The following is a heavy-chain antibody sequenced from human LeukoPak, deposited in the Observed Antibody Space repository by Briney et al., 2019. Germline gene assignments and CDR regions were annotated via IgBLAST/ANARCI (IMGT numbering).Heavy chain of an antibody. D-gene: IGHD1-26*01. CDR3: AKAIWELLDAFDI. CDR1: GFTFNSYA. CDR2: ISGSGGST. V-gene: IGHV3-23*01. Sequence: GGSLRLSCAASGFTFNSYAMSWVRQAPGKGLEWVSAISGSGGSTYYADSVKGRFTISRDNSKNTLYLQMNSLRAEDTAVYYCAKAIWELLDAFDIWGQGTMVTVSS. J-gene: IGHJ3*02.